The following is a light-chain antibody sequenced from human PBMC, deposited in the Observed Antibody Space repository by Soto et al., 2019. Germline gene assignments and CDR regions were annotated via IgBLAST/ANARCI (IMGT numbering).Light chain of an antibody. Sequence: EIVLTQSPATLSLSPGERATLSCRASQSVSSYLAWYQQKPGQAPKVLIYRASSRATGIPDRFSGSGSGTDFTLTISRLEPEDFAVYYCQQYGSSPLTFGGGTNVDIK. CDR1: QSVSSY. V-gene: IGKV3-20*01. J-gene: IGKJ4*01. CDR2: RAS. CDR3: QQYGSSPLT.